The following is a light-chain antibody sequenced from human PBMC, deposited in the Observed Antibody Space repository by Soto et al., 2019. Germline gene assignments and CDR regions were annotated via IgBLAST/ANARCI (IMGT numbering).Light chain of an antibody. CDR3: QQLNSYLT. V-gene: IGKV1-9*01. CDR1: QGISSY. CDR2: AAS. J-gene: IGKJ4*01. Sequence: DIQLTQSPSFLSASVGDRVTITCRASQGISSYLAWYQQKPGKAPKLLIYAASTLQSGVPSRFSGSGSGTXXXXXXXXXXPEDXATYYCQQLNSYLTFGGGTKVEIK.